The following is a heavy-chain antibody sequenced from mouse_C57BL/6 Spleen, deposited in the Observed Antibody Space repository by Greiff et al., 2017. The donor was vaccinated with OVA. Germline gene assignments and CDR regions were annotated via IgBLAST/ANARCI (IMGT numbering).Heavy chain of an antibody. CDR1: GYTFTDYY. CDR3: ARSWAQAVSFDY. V-gene: IGHV1-26*01. CDR2: INPNNGGT. Sequence: EVQLQQSGPELVKPGASVKISCKASGYTFTDYYMNWVKQSHGKSLEWIGDINPNNGGTSYNQKFKGKATLTVDKSSSTAYMELRSLTSEDSAVYYCARSWAQAVSFDYWGQGTTLTVSS. D-gene: IGHD3-2*02. J-gene: IGHJ2*01.